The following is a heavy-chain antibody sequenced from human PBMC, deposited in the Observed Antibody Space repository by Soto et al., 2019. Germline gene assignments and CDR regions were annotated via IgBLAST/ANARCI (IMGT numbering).Heavy chain of an antibody. CDR2: ISYDGSNK. D-gene: IGHD1-26*01. V-gene: IGHV3-30-3*01. CDR1: GFTFSSYA. CDR3: ARDFSGSRPGY. Sequence: QSGWSLRLSCAASGFTFSSYAMHWVRQAPGKGLEWVAVISYDGSNKYYADSVKGRFTISRDNSKNTLYLQMNSLRAEDTAVYYCARDFSGSRPGYWGQGTLVTVSS. J-gene: IGHJ4*02.